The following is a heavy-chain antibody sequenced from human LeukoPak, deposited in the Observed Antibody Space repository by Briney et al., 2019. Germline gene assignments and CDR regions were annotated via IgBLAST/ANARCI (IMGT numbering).Heavy chain of an antibody. CDR1: GYTFTGYY. V-gene: IGHV1-2*06. CDR2: INPNSGGT. D-gene: IGHD3-9*01. Sequence: ASVKVSCTASGYTFTGYYIHWVRQAPGQGLEWMGRINPNSGGTNYAQKFQGRVTMTRDTSISTAYMELSRLRSDDTAVYYCARVPDLTGLDYWGQGTLVTVSS. J-gene: IGHJ4*02. CDR3: ARVPDLTGLDY.